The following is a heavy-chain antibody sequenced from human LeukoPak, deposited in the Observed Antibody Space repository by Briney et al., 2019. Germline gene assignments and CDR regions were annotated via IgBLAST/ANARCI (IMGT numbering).Heavy chain of an antibody. CDR3: ARGRGRGYSYGPHRPAKYYFDY. D-gene: IGHD5-18*01. CDR2: INHSGST. J-gene: IGHJ4*02. Sequence: SETLSLTCAVYGGSFSGYYWSWIRQPPGKGLEWIGEINHSGSTNYNPSLKSRVTISVDTSKNQFSLKLSSVTAADTAVYYCARGRGRGYSYGPHRPAKYYFDYWGQGTLVTVSS. CDR1: GGSFSGYY. V-gene: IGHV4-34*01.